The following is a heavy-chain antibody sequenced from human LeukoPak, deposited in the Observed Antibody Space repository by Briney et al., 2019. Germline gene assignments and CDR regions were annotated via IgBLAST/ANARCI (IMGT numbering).Heavy chain of an antibody. CDR3: AREGFIVPLEQQLVLNWFDP. V-gene: IGHV4-39*02. Sequence: SETLSLTCTVPGGSISSSSYYWGWIRQPPGKGLEWIGSIYYSGSTYYNPSLKSRVTISVDTSKNQFSLKLSSVTAADTAVYYCAREGFIVPLEQQLVLNWFDPWGQGTLVTVSS. D-gene: IGHD6-13*01. CDR1: GGSISSSSYY. J-gene: IGHJ5*02. CDR2: IYYSGST.